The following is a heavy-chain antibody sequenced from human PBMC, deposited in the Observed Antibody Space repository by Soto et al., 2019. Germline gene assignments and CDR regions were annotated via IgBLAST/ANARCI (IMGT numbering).Heavy chain of an antibody. CDR3: ARVGLSDCSGGSCYSYDY. Sequence: ESGGGLVQPGGSLRLSCAASGFTFSRYDMHWVRQVTGKGLEWVSAIGAAGDTYYPGSVKGRFAISRENGKNSLYLQMNSLRAGDTAVYYCARVGLSDCSGGSCYSYDYWGQGTLVTVSS. CDR2: IGAAGDT. D-gene: IGHD2-15*01. CDR1: GFTFSRYD. V-gene: IGHV3-13*01. J-gene: IGHJ4*02.